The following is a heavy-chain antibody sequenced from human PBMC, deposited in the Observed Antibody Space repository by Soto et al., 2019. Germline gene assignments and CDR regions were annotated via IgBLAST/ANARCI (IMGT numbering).Heavy chain of an antibody. CDR1: GYSFTSYW. D-gene: IGHD3-9*01. Sequence: TGESLMISCTGSGYSFTSYWIGWVRQMPGKGLEWVGIIYPGDSDTRYSPSFQGQVTISADKSISTAYLQWSSLKASDTAMYYCARQGDILTGYPDYWGQGTLVTVSS. CDR2: IYPGDSDT. CDR3: ARQGDILTGYPDY. J-gene: IGHJ4*02. V-gene: IGHV5-51*01.